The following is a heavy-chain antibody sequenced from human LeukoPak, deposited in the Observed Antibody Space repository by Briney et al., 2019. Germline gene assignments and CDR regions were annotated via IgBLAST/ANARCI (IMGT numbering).Heavy chain of an antibody. V-gene: IGHV3-30-3*01. CDR1: GLTFSSYA. D-gene: IGHD3-10*01. J-gene: IGHJ4*02. Sequence: GGSLRLSCAASGLTFSSYAMHWVRQAPGKGLEWVAVISYDGSNKYYADSVKGRFTISRDNSKNTLYLQMNSLRAEDTAVYYCARGESYYYGSGSHKSDDYWGQGTLVTVSS. CDR3: ARGESYYYGSGSHKSDDY. CDR2: ISYDGSNK.